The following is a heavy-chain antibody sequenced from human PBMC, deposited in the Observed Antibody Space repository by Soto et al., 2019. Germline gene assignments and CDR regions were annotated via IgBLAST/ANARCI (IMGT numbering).Heavy chain of an antibody. CDR3: ARGVAGSGFDL. V-gene: IGHV6-1*01. Sequence: RTLSLSCAVSGDSVSGNTAAWNWIRSSPSRGLEWLGRTYYRSNWRHDYAVSVKSRITVNPDTSENHFSLQLNSVTPDDTAVYYCARGVAGSGFDLWGQGTLVTVSS. D-gene: IGHD6-19*01. J-gene: IGHJ4*02. CDR2: TYYRSNWRH. CDR1: GDSVSGNTAA.